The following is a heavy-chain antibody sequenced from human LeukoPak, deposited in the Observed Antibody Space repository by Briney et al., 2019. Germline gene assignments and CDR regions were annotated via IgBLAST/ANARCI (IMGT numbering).Heavy chain of an antibody. D-gene: IGHD3-10*01. CDR2: ISHGGST. CDR3: ARVNYGSATKEDY. J-gene: IGHJ4*02. CDR1: GDSISSRNW. V-gene: IGHV4-4*02. Sequence: SETLSLTCAVSGDSISSRNWWNWVRQPPGKGLDWIGEISHGGSTKYNPSLKNRVTISKDNSKNEFSLKLNSVTAADTAVYYCARVNYGSATKEDYWGQGTLVTVSS.